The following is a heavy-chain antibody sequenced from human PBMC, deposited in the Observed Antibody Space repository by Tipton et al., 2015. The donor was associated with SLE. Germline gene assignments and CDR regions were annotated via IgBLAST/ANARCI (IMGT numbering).Heavy chain of an antibody. J-gene: IGHJ3*02. CDR3: ARELSVLDGFDM. CDR1: GFTFSDFS. Sequence: SLRLSCAASGFTFSDFSLTWIRQAPGKGLEWVSANYRSGITSYADSVKGRITISRDDSKNTMYLQMESLRVEDTAVYYCARELSVLDGFDMWGQGTRVTVSS. V-gene: IGHV3-53*05. CDR2: NYRSGIT. D-gene: IGHD5/OR15-5a*01.